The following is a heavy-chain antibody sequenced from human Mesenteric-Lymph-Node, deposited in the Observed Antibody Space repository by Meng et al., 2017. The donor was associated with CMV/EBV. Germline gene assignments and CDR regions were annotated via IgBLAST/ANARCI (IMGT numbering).Heavy chain of an antibody. J-gene: IGHJ6*02. Sequence: ASVKVSCKASGYTFTDYFYHWVRQAPGHGLEWMGWINPNSGGTNYAQKFQGRVTMTRDTSISTAYMELSRLRSDDTAVYYCARDYDYYDFWSGYYDYYYYGMDVWGQGTTVTVSS. CDR2: INPNSGGT. CDR3: ARDYDYYDFWSGYYDYYYYGMDV. D-gene: IGHD3-3*01. CDR1: GYTFTDYF. V-gene: IGHV1-2*02.